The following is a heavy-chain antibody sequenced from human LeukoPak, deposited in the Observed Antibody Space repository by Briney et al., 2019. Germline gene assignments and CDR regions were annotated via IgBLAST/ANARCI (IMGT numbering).Heavy chain of an antibody. CDR3: ARGVPPSPNPQTDEPDSSGVYLDY. CDR1: GGSISSSSYY. J-gene: IGHJ4*02. V-gene: IGHV4-39*07. Sequence: SETLSLTCTVSGGSISSSSYYWGWIRQPPGKGLEWIGSIYYSGSTFYNPSLKSRVTISVDTSKNQFSLKLSSVTAADTAVYYCARGVPPSPNPQTDEPDSSGVYLDYWGQGTLVTVSS. D-gene: IGHD3-22*01. CDR2: IYYSGST.